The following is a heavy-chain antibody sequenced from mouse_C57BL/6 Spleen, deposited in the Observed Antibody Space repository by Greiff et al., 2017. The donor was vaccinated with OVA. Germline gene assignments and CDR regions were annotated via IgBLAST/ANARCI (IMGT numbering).Heavy chain of an antibody. CDR1: GYTFTTYP. J-gene: IGHJ4*01. CDR2: FHPYNDDT. CDR3: ARKIYYDYDVGAMDY. V-gene: IGHV1-47*01. Sequence: VKLQESGAELVKPGASVKMSCKASGYTFTTYPIEWMKQNHGKSLEWIGNFHPYNDDTKYNEKFKGKATLTVEKSSSTVDLELSRLTSDDSAVYYCARKIYYDYDVGAMDYWGQGTSVTVSS. D-gene: IGHD2-4*01.